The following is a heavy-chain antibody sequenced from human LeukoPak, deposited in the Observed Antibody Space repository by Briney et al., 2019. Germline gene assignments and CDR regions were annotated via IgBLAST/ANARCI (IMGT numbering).Heavy chain of an antibody. V-gene: IGHV2-5*02. J-gene: IGHJ4*02. D-gene: IGHD3-10*01. CDR2: FYWDGDK. Sequence: EAAPTLVRPTQTLTLTCNFSGFSLSTSGVGVGWIPQPPGKALEWLALFYWDGDKRYSPSLKSRLTITKDTSKDQVVLTMTNMDAVDTATYYCAGGSGRTFDYWGQGTLVTVSS. CDR1: GFSLSTSGVG. CDR3: AGGSGRTFDY.